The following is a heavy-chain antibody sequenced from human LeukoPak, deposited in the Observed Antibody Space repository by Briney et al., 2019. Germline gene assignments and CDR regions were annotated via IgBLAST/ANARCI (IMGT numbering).Heavy chain of an antibody. CDR2: IFPSGGEI. CDR1: GFTFSTFA. CDR3: AKGRGFRVWDPWDN. V-gene: IGHV3-23*01. D-gene: IGHD3-16*01. J-gene: IGHJ4*02. Sequence: PGGSLRLSCAASGFTFSTFAMIWVRQPPGKGLEWVSSIFPSGGEIHYADSVKGRFTISRDNSKNTLFLEMNSLRVEDTAVYYCAKGRGFRVWDPWDNWGQGTLITVSS.